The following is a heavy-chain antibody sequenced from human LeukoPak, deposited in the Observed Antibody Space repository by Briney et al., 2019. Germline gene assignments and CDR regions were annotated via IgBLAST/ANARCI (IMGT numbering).Heavy chain of an antibody. CDR1: GLSFSSFA. J-gene: IGHJ4*02. V-gene: IGHV3-23*01. CDR2: IRGNGDT. CDR3: ARASWVSSTDAVQ. Sequence: PGGSLRLSCAASGLSFSSFAMSWVRQGPARGLEWVSSIRGNGDTFYADSVKGRFTLSSDSSTNTVYFQLNNLRVEDTAIYYCARASWVSSTDAVQWGQGTLVTVSS. D-gene: IGHD3-16*01.